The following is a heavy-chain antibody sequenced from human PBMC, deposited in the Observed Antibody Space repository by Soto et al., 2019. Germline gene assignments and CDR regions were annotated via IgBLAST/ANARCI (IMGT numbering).Heavy chain of an antibody. J-gene: IGHJ4*02. V-gene: IGHV3-21*01. CDR3: ARDFGATIYYFDY. CDR2: ISSSSSYI. D-gene: IGHD5-12*01. Sequence: GESLKISCAASGFTFSSYSMNWVRQAPGKGLEWVSSISSSSSYIYYADSVKGRFTISRDNAKNSLYLQMNSLRAEDTAVYYCARDFGATIYYFDYWGQGTLVTVSS. CDR1: GFTFSSYS.